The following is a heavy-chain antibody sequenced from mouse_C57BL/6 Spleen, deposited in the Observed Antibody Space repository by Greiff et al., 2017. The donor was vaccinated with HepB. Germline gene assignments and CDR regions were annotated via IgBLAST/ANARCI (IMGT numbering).Heavy chain of an antibody. D-gene: IGHD1-1*01. CDR3: ASATTVVDYAMDY. V-gene: IGHV1-64*01. CDR1: GYTFTSYW. CDR2: IHPNSGST. Sequence: QVQLQQSGAELVKPGASVKLSCKASGYTFTSYWMHWVKQRPGQGLEWIGMIHPNSGSTNYNEKFKSKATLTVDKSSSTAYMQLSSLTSEDSAVYYCASATTVVDYAMDYWGQGTSVTVSS. J-gene: IGHJ4*01.